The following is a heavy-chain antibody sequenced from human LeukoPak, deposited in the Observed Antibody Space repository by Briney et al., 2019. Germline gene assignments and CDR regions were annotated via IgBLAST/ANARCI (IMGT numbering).Heavy chain of an antibody. V-gene: IGHV3-7*01. CDR3: ARENHRGQASFDY. D-gene: IGHD1-14*01. CDR1: GFSVSGYW. CDR2: IKQDGSEK. Sequence: GSLRLSCAVSGFSVSGYWMTWVRQAPGKGLEWVANIKQDGSEKNYVDSVKGRFTISRDNAENSLFLQMNSLRVEDTAVYYCARENHRGQASFDYWGQGTLVTVPS. J-gene: IGHJ4*02.